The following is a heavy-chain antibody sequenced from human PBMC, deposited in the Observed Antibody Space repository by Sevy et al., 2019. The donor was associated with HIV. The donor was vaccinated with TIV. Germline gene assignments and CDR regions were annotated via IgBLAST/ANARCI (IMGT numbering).Heavy chain of an antibody. CDR3: AAAGGWSHDAFDI. J-gene: IGHJ3*02. V-gene: IGHV4-39*01. D-gene: IGHD6-19*01. CDR1: GGSISSSSYY. CDR2: IYYSGST. Sequence: SETLSLTCTVSGGSISSSSYYWGWIRQPAGKGLEWIGSIYYSGSTYYNPSLKSRVTISVDTSKNQFSLKLSSVTAADTAVYYCAAAGGWSHDAFDIWGQGTMVTVSS.